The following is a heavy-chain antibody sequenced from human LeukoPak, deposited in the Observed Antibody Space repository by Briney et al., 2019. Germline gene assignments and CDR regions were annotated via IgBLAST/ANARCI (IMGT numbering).Heavy chain of an antibody. D-gene: IGHD6-19*01. CDR1: GYSFISYW. V-gene: IGHV5-51*01. CDR2: IHPGGSDT. J-gene: IGHJ4*02. CDR3: TRQSSSGWDFDY. Sequence: GESLKISCKGSGYSFISYWIGWVRQMPGEGLEWMGIIHPGGSDTRYSPSFQGQVTISADKSINTAYLQWSSLKASDTAMYYCTRQSSSGWDFDYWGQGTLVTVSS.